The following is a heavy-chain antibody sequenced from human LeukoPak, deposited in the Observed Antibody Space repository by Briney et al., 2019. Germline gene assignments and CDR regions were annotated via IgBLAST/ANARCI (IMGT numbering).Heavy chain of an antibody. CDR1: GFTFSSYS. Sequence: GGSLRLSCAASGFTFSSYSMNWVRQAPGKGLEWVSSISSSSSYIYYADSVNGRFTISRDNAKNSLYLQMNSLRAEDTAVYYCARDLSCSSTSCYFHFDYWGQGTLVTVSS. CDR3: ARDLSCSSTSCYFHFDY. V-gene: IGHV3-21*01. D-gene: IGHD2-2*01. J-gene: IGHJ4*02. CDR2: ISSSSSYI.